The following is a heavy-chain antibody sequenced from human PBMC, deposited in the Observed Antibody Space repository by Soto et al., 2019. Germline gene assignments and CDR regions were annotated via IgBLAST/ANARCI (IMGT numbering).Heavy chain of an antibody. Sequence: QVQLAESGGGVVQPGRSLRLSCAASGFTFSSYGMHWVRQAPGKGLEWVAVIWYDGSNKYYADSVKGRFTISRDNSKNTLYLQMNSLRAEDTAVYYCARDSGYDSSGYLDYWGQGTLVTVSS. CDR2: IWYDGSNK. J-gene: IGHJ4*02. CDR1: GFTFSSYG. D-gene: IGHD3-22*01. CDR3: ARDSGYDSSGYLDY. V-gene: IGHV3-33*01.